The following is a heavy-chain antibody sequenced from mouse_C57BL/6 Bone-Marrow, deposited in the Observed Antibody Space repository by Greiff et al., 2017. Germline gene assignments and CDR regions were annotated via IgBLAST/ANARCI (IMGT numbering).Heavy chain of an antibody. CDR2: INYDGSST. D-gene: IGHD1-1*01. CDR3: AREDYYGSSFWYFDV. V-gene: IGHV5-16*01. Sequence: EVQLVESEGGLVQPGSSMKLSCTASGFTFSDYYMAWVRQVPEKGLEWVANINYDGSSTYYLDSFKSRFIISRDNAKNILYLQMSSLKSEDTATYYCAREDYYGSSFWYFDVWGTGTTVTVSS. CDR1: GFTFSDYY. J-gene: IGHJ1*03.